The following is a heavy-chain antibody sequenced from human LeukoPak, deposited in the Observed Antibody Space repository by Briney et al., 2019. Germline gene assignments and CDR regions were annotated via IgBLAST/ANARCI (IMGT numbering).Heavy chain of an antibody. Sequence: SETLSLTCTVSGGSISSSSYYWGWIRQPPGKGLEWIGGIYYSGSTYYNPSLKSRVTISVDTSKNQFSLKLSSVTAADTAVYYCARILNYYGSGSYYNGGDYWGQGTLVTVSS. J-gene: IGHJ4*02. CDR1: GGSISSSSYY. CDR2: IYYSGST. CDR3: ARILNYYGSGSYYNGGDY. V-gene: IGHV4-39*01. D-gene: IGHD3-10*01.